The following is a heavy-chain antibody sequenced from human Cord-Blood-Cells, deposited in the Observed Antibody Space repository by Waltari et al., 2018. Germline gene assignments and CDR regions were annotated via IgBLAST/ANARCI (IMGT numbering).Heavy chain of an antibody. Sequence: QVQLQESGPGLVKPSETLSLTCTVSGYSISSGYYWGWIRQPPGKGLEWIGSIYHSGSTYYNPSLKSRVTISVDTSKNQFSLKLSSVTAADTAGYYCARVNYSNYFDYWGQGTLVTVSS. V-gene: IGHV4-38-2*02. CDR1: GYSISSGYY. CDR3: ARVNYSNYFDY. D-gene: IGHD4-4*01. J-gene: IGHJ4*02. CDR2: IYHSGST.